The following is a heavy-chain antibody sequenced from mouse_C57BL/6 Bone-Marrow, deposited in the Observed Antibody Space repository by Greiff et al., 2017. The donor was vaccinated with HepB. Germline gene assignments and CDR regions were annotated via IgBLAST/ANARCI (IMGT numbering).Heavy chain of an antibody. V-gene: IGHV1-82*01. J-gene: IGHJ4*01. Sequence: VQLQQSGPELVKPGASVKISCKASGYAFSSSWMNWVKQRPGKGLEWIGRIYPGDGDTNYNGKFKGKATLTADKSSSTAYMQLSSLTSEDSAVYFWARSYGSSYYYYAMDYWGQGTSVTVSS. CDR1: GYAFSSSW. CDR2: IYPGDGDT. D-gene: IGHD1-1*01. CDR3: ARSYGSSYYYYAMDY.